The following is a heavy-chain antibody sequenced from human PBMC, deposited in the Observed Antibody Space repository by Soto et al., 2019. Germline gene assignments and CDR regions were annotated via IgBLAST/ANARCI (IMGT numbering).Heavy chain of an antibody. CDR3: ARAASSSWPY. V-gene: IGHV3-7*01. D-gene: IGHD6-13*01. J-gene: IGHJ4*02. CDR2: INEDGSQK. Sequence: ESGGGLVQPGGSLRLSCAASGFTFNTYWMTWVRQAPGKGLEWVANINEDGSQKYYVDSVKGRFTISRDNAKNSLYLQMNSLRDEDTAVYYCARAASSSWPYWGQGTLVTVSS. CDR1: GFTFNTYW.